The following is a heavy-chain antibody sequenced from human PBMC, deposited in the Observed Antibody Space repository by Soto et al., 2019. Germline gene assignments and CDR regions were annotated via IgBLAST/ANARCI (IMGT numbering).Heavy chain of an antibody. CDR2: TYYRSKWYS. J-gene: IGHJ6*02. D-gene: IGHD3-10*01. V-gene: IGHV6-1*01. CDR3: VRVGVAAGSGYYYCHAMDV. CDR1: GDSVSSNTVA. Sequence: QVQLQQSGPGLVKPSQTLSLTCAISGDSVSSNTVAWNWVRQSPSRGLEWLGRTYYRSKWYSHYAVSVRSRIMITSDTSKNQFSLQLKSVTPEDTAVYFCVRVGVAAGSGYYYCHAMDVWGQGTTVTVSS.